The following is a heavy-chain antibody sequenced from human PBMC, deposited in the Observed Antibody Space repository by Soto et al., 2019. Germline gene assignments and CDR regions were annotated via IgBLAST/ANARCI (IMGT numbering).Heavy chain of an antibody. D-gene: IGHD2-8*01. Sequence: SQTLSLTCAISGDSVSGDSATAWNWIRQSPSKGLEWLGRTYYRSKWYNDYALSVKSRITINPDTSKNQFSLQLKSVTPEDAAVYYCVRGTRSNSDISGPGTMVTVSS. J-gene: IGHJ3*02. V-gene: IGHV6-1*01. CDR1: GDSVSGDSATA. CDR2: TYYRSKWYN. CDR3: VRGTRSNSDI.